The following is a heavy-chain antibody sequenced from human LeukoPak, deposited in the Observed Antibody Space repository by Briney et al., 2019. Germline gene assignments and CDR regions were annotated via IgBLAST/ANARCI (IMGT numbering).Heavy chain of an antibody. Sequence: PSETLSLTCTVPGGSIRSGSYYGRWIRQPAGKGLEWIGRIYTSGSTNYSPSLKSRVTISVDTSKNQFSLKLSSATAAGTAVYYCAREDPSDSIPCDYWGQGTLVTVSS. CDR1: GGSIRSGSYY. CDR2: IYTSGST. V-gene: IGHV4-61*02. D-gene: IGHD2/OR15-2a*01. CDR3: AREDPSDSIPCDY. J-gene: IGHJ4*02.